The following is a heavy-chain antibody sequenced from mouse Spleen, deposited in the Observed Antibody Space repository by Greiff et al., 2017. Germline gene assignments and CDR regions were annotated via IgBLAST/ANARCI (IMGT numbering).Heavy chain of an antibody. J-gene: IGHJ1*03. V-gene: IGHV5-2*01. D-gene: IGHD1-1*01. CDR3: ARQRWTTWGYFDV. CDR2: INSDGGST. Sequence: EVKLMESGGGLVQPGESLKLSCESNEYEFPSHDMSWVRKTPEKRLELVAAINSDGGSTYYPDTMERRFIISRDNTKKTLYLQMSSLRSEDTALYYCARQRWTTWGYFDVWGTGTTVTVSS. CDR1: EYEFPSHD.